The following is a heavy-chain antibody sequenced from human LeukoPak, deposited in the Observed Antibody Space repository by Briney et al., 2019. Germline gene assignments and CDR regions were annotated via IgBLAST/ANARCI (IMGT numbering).Heavy chain of an antibody. D-gene: IGHD3-3*01. Sequence: QPGGSLRLSCAASGFTFSSYAMSWVRQAPGKGLEWVSAISGSGGSTYYADSVKGRFTISRDNSKNTLYLQMNSLRAEDTAVYYCAKAYDFWSGYLNPFDPWGQGTLVTVSS. CDR1: GFTFSSYA. J-gene: IGHJ5*02. V-gene: IGHV3-23*01. CDR3: AKAYDFWSGYLNPFDP. CDR2: ISGSGGST.